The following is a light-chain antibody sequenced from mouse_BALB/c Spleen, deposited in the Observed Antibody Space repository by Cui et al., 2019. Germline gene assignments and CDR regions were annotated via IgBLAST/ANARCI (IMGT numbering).Light chain of an antibody. J-gene: IGKJ1*01. V-gene: IGKV12-46*01. CDR3: QHFWGTPWT. Sequence: IQTSQSPAPLPVSVRETGTITCRASENIYSNLAWYQQKQGKSPQLLVYSATNLADGVPSRFSGSGSGTQYSLKINSLQSEDFGSFYCQHFWGTPWTFGGGTKLEVK. CDR1: ENIYSN. CDR2: SAT.